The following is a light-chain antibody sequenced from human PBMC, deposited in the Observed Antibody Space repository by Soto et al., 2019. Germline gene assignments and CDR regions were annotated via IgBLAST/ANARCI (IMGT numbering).Light chain of an antibody. CDR1: SSDVGGYNY. J-gene: IGLJ2*01. Sequence: QSALTQPPSASGSPGQSGTISCTGTSSDVGGYNYVSWYQQHPGKDPKLMISEVSKQPSGVPDRFSGSKSDNTASLTVSGLQAEDEADYYFSSYAGSSNLVFGGGTKLTVL. CDR3: SSYAGSSNLV. CDR2: EVS. V-gene: IGLV2-8*01.